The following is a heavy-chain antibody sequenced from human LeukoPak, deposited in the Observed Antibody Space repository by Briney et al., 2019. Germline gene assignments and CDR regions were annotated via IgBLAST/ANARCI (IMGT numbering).Heavy chain of an antibody. D-gene: IGHD6-25*01. J-gene: IGHJ4*02. CDR2: IYYSGTT. V-gene: IGHV4-39*07. CDR3: ARGSGY. CDR1: GGSISSGGYS. Sequence: PSETLSLTCTVSGGSISSGGYSWGWIRQPPGKGLEWVGSIYYSGTTYYNPPLKSRVTISVDTSKNQFSLKLSSVTAADTAVYYCARGSGYWGQGTLVTVSS.